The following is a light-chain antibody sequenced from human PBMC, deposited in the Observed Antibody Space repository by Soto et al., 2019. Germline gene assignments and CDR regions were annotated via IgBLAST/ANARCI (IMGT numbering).Light chain of an antibody. J-gene: IGKJ4*01. V-gene: IGKV3-20*01. CDR3: HQYGSSPLT. CDR1: RSIRSSS. CDR2: GGS. Sequence: EVVLTQSPGTLSLSRGERATTSCRASRSIRSSSLAWYQQKPGQAPRLLIYGGSSRATGIPDRFSGGGSGTDFSLTISRLETEDFSVYYCHQYGSSPLTFGGGNKVDIK.